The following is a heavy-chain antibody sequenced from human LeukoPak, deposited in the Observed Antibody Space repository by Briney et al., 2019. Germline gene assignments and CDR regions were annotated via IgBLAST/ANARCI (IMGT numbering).Heavy chain of an antibody. V-gene: IGHV4-59*01. J-gene: IGHJ4*02. D-gene: IGHD2-8*02. CDR1: GGSFSGYY. Sequence: SETLSLTCAVYGGSFSGYYWSWIRQPPGKGLEWIGYIYYSGSTNYNPSLKSRVTISVDTSKDQFSLKLSSVTAADTAVYYCARGKTSVVYLDYWGQGILVTVSS. CDR3: ARGKTSVVYLDY. CDR2: IYYSGST.